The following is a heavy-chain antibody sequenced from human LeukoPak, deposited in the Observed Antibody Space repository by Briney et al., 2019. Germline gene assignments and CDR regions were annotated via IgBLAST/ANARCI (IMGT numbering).Heavy chain of an antibody. J-gene: IGHJ6*03. CDR2: IYYSGST. Sequence: PSETLSLTCTVSGGSISSGGYYWSWIHQHPGKGLEWIGYIYYSGSTYYNPSLKSRVTISVDTSKNQFSLKLSSVTAADTAVYYCARGSYYYDSSGPTVPSNYYMDVWGKGTTVTVSS. V-gene: IGHV4-31*03. CDR3: ARGSYYYDSSGPTVPSNYYMDV. CDR1: GGSISSGGYY. D-gene: IGHD3-22*01.